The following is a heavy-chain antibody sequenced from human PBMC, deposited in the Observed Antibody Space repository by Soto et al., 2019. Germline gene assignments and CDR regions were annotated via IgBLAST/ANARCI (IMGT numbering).Heavy chain of an antibody. D-gene: IGHD1-1*01. CDR1: GCSFDTYW. V-gene: IGHV5-51*01. CDR2: IYPGDSDT. CDR3: ARHLSTGTTAWFDS. Sequence: GESLKISCQGSGCSFDTYWIAWVRQMPGKGLECMGIIYPGDSDTRYSPSFQGQVTMSADKSIATAYLQWSSLKASDTAIYYCARHLSTGTTAWFDSWGQGTLVTVSS. J-gene: IGHJ5*01.